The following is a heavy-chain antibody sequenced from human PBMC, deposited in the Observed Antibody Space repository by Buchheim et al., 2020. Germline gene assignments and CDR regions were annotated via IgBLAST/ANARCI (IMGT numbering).Heavy chain of an antibody. CDR1: GYTLSSND. D-gene: IGHD6-19*01. Sequence: QVQLVQSGAEVKKPGASVKVSCEAVGYTLSSNDIGWVRQAPGQGLEWMGWINGYNGGTDSAQKFQGRLTMTTDTSTSTAYIERKNLRADDTGVNYGASHVGVRPVSGNYAMDVWGQGTT. CDR2: INGYNGGT. CDR3: ASHVGVRPVSGNYAMDV. V-gene: IGHV1-18*04. J-gene: IGHJ6*02.